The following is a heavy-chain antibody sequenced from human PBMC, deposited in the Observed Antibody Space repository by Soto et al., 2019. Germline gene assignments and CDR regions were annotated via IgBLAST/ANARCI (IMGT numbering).Heavy chain of an antibody. D-gene: IGHD3-10*01. Sequence: ASVKVSCKASGCTFTNYGISWVRQAPGQGLEWMGWINTYNGNTNHAQKLQGRVTMTTDTSTSTAYMELRSLRSDDTAVYYCARGVGSGTYYNQYNWFDPWGQGTRVTVSS. CDR1: GCTFTNYG. J-gene: IGHJ5*02. V-gene: IGHV1-18*01. CDR3: ARGVGSGTYYNQYNWFDP. CDR2: INTYNGNT.